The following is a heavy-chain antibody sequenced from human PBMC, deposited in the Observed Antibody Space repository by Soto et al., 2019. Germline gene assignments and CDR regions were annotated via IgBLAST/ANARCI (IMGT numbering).Heavy chain of an antibody. J-gene: IGHJ4*02. D-gene: IGHD2-15*01. CDR3: SRDVVVGAKALNY. Sequence: GGSLRLTCAASGFTFSNYWMTWVRQAPGKGLEWVANIKEDGSEKHYVDSVKGRFTISRDNAKNSLYLQMNSLRVEDTAVYFCSRDVVVGAKALNYWGQGALVTVSS. V-gene: IGHV3-7*01. CDR2: IKEDGSEK. CDR1: GFTFSNYW.